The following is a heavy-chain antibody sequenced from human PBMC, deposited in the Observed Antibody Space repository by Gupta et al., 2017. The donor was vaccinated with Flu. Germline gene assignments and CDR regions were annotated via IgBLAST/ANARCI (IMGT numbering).Heavy chain of an antibody. CDR3: AKRVSTTVTTWGCDY. J-gene: IGHJ4*02. V-gene: IGHV3-30*18. D-gene: IGHD4-4*01. Sequence: APGKGLEWVAVISYDGSNKYYADSVKGRFTISRDNSKNTLYLQMNSLRAEDTAMYYCAKRVSTTVTTWGCDYWGQGTLVTVSS. CDR2: ISYDGSNK.